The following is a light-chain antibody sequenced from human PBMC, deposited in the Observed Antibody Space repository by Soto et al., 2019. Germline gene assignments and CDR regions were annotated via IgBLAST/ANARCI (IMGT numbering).Light chain of an antibody. CDR1: SGDVGGYNY. V-gene: IGLV2-14*01. CDR2: DVT. Sequence: QSALTQPASVSGSPGQSITISCTGTSGDVGGYNYVSWYQQHPGKAPQLMIYDVTNRPSGVSNRFSGSKSGNTASLTISGLQAEDEADYYCRSYTSSSTLEVFGGGTKLTVL. CDR3: RSYTSSSTLEV. J-gene: IGLJ2*01.